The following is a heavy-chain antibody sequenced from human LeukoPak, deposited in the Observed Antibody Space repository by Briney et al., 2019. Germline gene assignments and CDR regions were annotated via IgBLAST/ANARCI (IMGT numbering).Heavy chain of an antibody. CDR1: GSTFSRYG. CDR2: IGSDGSKT. J-gene: IGHJ4*02. V-gene: IGHV3-30*02. CDR3: ATYIGTPI. D-gene: IGHD1-1*01. Sequence: GGSLRLSCAASGSTFSRYGMHWVRQAPGKGLEWAAFIGSDGSKTSYADSVKGRFTISRDNSKNTLYLQMNSLRPEDTAVYYCATYIGTPIWGQGTLVTVSS.